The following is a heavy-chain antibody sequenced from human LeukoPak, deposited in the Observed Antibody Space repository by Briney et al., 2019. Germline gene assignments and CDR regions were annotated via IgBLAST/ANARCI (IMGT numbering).Heavy chain of an antibody. J-gene: IGHJ4*02. CDR2: IKSKTDGGTT. CDR3: SADLPYSGSPGDY. V-gene: IGHV3-15*01. Sequence: GGSLRLSCAASGFTFSNAWMSWVRQAPGKGLEWVGRIKSKTDGGTTDYAAPVKGRFTISRDYSQNMVYLQMNSLKTEDTAVYYCSADLPYSGSPGDYWGQGTLVTVSS. D-gene: IGHD1-26*01. CDR1: GFTFSNAW.